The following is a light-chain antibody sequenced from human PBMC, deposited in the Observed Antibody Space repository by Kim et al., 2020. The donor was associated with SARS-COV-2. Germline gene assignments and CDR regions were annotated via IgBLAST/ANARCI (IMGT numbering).Light chain of an antibody. V-gene: IGLV3-19*01. J-gene: IGLJ1*01. CDR1: SLRTYY. CDR3: NSRDSSGNHLRV. CDR2: GKN. Sequence: LGQTVRITCQGDSLRTYYASWYQQKPGPAPVLVIYGKNNRPSGIPDRFSGSSSGNTASLTITGAQAEDEADYYCNSRDSSGNHLRVFGTGTKVTVL.